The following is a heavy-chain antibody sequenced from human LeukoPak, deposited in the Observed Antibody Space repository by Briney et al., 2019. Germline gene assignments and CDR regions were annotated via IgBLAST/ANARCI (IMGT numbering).Heavy chain of an antibody. V-gene: IGHV3-66*01. D-gene: IGHD2-2*02. CDR2: IYSGGST. Sequence: GGSLRLSCAASGFTFSSNYMSWVRQAPGKGLEWVSVIYSGGSTYYADSVKGRFTISRDNSKNTLYLQMNSLRAEDTAVYYCARADDGEDIVVVPAAIRYWGQGTLVTVSS. CDR1: GFTFSSNY. CDR3: ARADDGEDIVVVPAAIRY. J-gene: IGHJ4*02.